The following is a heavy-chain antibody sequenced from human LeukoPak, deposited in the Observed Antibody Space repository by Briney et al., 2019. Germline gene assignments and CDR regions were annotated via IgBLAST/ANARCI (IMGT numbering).Heavy chain of an antibody. J-gene: IGHJ4*02. Sequence: GGTLRLSCAASGLTFSSYGLSWVRKAPGKGLEWLSPIRGSGGSAYYADSVKGRFTISRDNPKNPLYLQMNSLRAEDTAVYYCAKSSGPRLVLFHRWRQGTLVTVSS. D-gene: IGHD6-19*01. V-gene: IGHV3-23*01. CDR3: AKSSGPRLVLFHR. CDR1: GLTFSSYG. CDR2: IRGSGGSA.